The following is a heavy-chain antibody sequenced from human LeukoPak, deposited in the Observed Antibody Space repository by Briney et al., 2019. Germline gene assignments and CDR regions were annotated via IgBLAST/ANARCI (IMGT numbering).Heavy chain of an antibody. CDR1: GFTFSNYA. Sequence: GGSLRLSCAASGFTFSNYAMSWVRQAPGKGLEWVLLISGSGASTYYPDSVKGRFTISRDNSKNTLSLQMNSLRAEDTAVYYCAPDLRGSASSLDDWGQGTLVTVSS. V-gene: IGHV3-23*01. CDR3: APDLRGSASSLDD. J-gene: IGHJ4*02. CDR2: ISGSGAST. D-gene: IGHD6-25*01.